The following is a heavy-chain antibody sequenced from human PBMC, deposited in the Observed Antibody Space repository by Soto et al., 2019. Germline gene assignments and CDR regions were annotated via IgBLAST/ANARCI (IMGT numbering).Heavy chain of an antibody. J-gene: IGHJ6*02. CDR1: GFTLDDYA. V-gene: IGHV3-9*01. Sequence: GGSLRLSCAASGFTLDDYAMHWVRQAPGKGLEWVSGISWNSGSTYYADSVKGRFTISRDNSKNTLYLQMNSLRSEDTAVYYCAREGLVLAPSTVNSDHYYYAMDVWGQGTMVTVSS. D-gene: IGHD3-3*02. CDR3: AREGLVLAPSTVNSDHYYYAMDV. CDR2: ISWNSGST.